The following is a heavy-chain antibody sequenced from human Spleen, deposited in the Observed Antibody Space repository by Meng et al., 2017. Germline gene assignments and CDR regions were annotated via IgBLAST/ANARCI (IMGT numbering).Heavy chain of an antibody. Sequence: ASVKVSCKISGYTLSDLSMHWVRQAPGKGLEWMGSFDPEDGETIYAQNFQGRVTMTEDSSTDTAYMKLTSLRSEDTAIYYCATRVHYYYDTSCDYLGHWGQGTLVTVSS. V-gene: IGHV1-24*01. CDR1: GYTLSDLS. CDR2: FDPEDGET. D-gene: IGHD3-22*01. CDR3: ATRVHYYYDTSCDYLGH. J-gene: IGHJ4*02.